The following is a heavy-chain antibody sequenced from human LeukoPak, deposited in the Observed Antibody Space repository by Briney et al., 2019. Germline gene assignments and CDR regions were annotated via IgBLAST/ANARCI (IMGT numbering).Heavy chain of an antibody. D-gene: IGHD3-10*01. CDR2: IYYSGNT. Sequence: PSETLSLTCTVSGGSISSSNYYWGWIRQPPGKGLEWIGSIYYSGNTYYNPSLKSRVTISVDMSKNQISLKLSSVTAADTAVYYCARAHLTGSGSWGQGTLVTVSS. J-gene: IGHJ4*02. V-gene: IGHV4-39*07. CDR3: ARAHLTGSGS. CDR1: GGSISSSNYY.